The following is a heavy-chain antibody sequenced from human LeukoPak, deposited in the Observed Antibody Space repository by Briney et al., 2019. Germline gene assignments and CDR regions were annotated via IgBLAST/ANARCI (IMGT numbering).Heavy chain of an antibody. CDR3: ARGLPYYDFWSGYLNWFDP. Sequence: PSETLSLTCTVSGGSISSGDYYWSWIRQPPGKGLEWIGYIYYSGSTYYNPSLKSRVTISVDTSKNQFSLKLSSVTAADTAVYYCARGLPYYDFWSGYLNWFDPWGQGTLVTVSS. D-gene: IGHD3-3*01. J-gene: IGHJ5*02. CDR2: IYYSGST. CDR1: GGSISSGDYY. V-gene: IGHV4-30-4*08.